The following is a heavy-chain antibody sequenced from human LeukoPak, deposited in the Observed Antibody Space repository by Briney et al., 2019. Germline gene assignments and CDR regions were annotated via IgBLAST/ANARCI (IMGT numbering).Heavy chain of an antibody. V-gene: IGHV3-7*03. Sequence: GGSLRLSCVASGFTFSSYWMSWVRQAPGKGLEWVANIKEDGTEKHYVDSVKGRFTISRDSAKNSLYLQMNSLRAEDTAVYYCARGGEFIAATANYFDYWGQGTLVTVSS. J-gene: IGHJ4*02. CDR1: GFTFSSYW. CDR2: IKEDGTEK. CDR3: ARGGEFIAATANYFDY. D-gene: IGHD6-13*01.